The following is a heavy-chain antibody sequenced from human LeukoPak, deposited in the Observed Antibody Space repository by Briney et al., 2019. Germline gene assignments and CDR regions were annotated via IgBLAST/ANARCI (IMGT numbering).Heavy chain of an antibody. D-gene: IGHD2-2*01. CDR3: AKPPGYCSSTSCPWDY. Sequence: GGSLRLSCAASGFTFSSYAMSWVRQAPGKGLEWVSGISGTGGSTYYADSVKGRFTISRDNSRNTLYLQMNSLRAEDTAVYYCAKPPGYCSSTSCPWDYWGQGTQVTVSS. CDR1: GFTFSSYA. CDR2: ISGTGGST. J-gene: IGHJ4*02. V-gene: IGHV3-23*01.